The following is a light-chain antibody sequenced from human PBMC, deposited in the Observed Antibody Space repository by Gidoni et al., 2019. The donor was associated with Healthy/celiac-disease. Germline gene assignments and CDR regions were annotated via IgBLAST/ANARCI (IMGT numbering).Light chain of an antibody. V-gene: IGKV1-39*01. CDR1: QSIRSY. Sequence: DIQMTPSPSARSASVGDRVTITCRASQSIRSYVNWYQQKPCKAPKLLIYAASSFQSGVPSMFSGSLSGTDSTLTISSLQPEDFATYYCQQSYSTPPSFGQXTKLEIK. J-gene: IGKJ2*03. CDR2: AAS. CDR3: QQSYSTPPS.